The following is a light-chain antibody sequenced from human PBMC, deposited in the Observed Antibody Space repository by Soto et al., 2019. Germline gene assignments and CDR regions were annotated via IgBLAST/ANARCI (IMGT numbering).Light chain of an antibody. CDR2: KAS. Sequence: DIQMTQSPSTLSASVGDRVTITCRASERISSWLAWYQRKAGKAPRLLIYKASTLESGVPSRFSGSASGTEFTLTISSLQPDDFATYYCQQYNSYSWTFGQGTKVEIK. CDR1: ERISSW. V-gene: IGKV1-5*03. J-gene: IGKJ1*01. CDR3: QQYNSYSWT.